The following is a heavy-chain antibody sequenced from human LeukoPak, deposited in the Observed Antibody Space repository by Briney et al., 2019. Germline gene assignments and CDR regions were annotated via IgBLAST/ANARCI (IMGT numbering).Heavy chain of an antibody. J-gene: IGHJ5*02. CDR1: GVSISSGGYY. V-gene: IGHV4-31*03. D-gene: IGHD1-26*01. CDR3: ARETSGSYFGWFDP. CDR2: IYYSGST. Sequence: SETLSLTCTVSGVSISSGGYYWSWIRQHPGKGLEWIGYIYYSGSTYYNPSLKSRVTISVDTSKNQFSLKLSSVTAADTAVYYCARETSGSYFGWFDPWGQGTLVTVSS.